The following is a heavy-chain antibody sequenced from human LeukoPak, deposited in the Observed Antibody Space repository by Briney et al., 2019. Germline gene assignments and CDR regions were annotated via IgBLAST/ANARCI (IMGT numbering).Heavy chain of an antibody. J-gene: IGHJ2*01. CDR1: GYTFTSYY. CDR2: INPSGGST. CDR3: ARALTRDWYFDL. V-gene: IGHV1-46*01. Sequence: GASVKVSCKASGYTFTSYYMHWVRQAPGQGLEWMGIINPSGGSTSHAQKFQGRVTMTRDTSTSTVYMELSSLRSEDTAVYYCARALTRDWYFDLWGRGTLVTVSS. D-gene: IGHD3-10*01.